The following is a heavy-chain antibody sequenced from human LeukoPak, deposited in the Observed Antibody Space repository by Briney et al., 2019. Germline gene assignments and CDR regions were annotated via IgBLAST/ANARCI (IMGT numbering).Heavy chain of an antibody. CDR3: ARDLGYYYDSSGPGPFDP. Sequence: LETLSLTCTVSGGSISSYYWSWLRQPPGKGLEWIGYIYYSGSTNYNPSLKSRVTISVGTSKNQFSLKLSSVTAADTAVYYCARDLGYYYDSSGPGPFDPWGQGTLVTVSS. D-gene: IGHD3-22*01. V-gene: IGHV4-59*01. CDR1: GGSISSYY. J-gene: IGHJ5*02. CDR2: IYYSGST.